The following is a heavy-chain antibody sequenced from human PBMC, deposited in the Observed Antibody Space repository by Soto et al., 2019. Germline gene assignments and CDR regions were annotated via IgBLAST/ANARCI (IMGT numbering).Heavy chain of an antibody. CDR2: IYPGDSDT. J-gene: IGHJ3*02. CDR3: VTNRSNTGYFTHVFDI. V-gene: IGHV5-51*01. CDR1: GYSFRSHV. D-gene: IGHD3-9*01. Sequence: PVESLKISCECCGYSFRSHVMGVGLQMPGKGLECMGVIYPGDSDTRYRLSFEGQVTITADKSNRAAHLQWTSLKASDTAMYYCVTNRSNTGYFTHVFDIWGQGTMVTVSS.